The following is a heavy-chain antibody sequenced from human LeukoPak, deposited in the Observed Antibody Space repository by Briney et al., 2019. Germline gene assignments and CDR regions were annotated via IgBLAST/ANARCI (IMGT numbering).Heavy chain of an antibody. Sequence: ASVKVSCKVSGYTLTELSMHWVRQAPGKGLEWMGGFDPEDGETIYAQQFQGRVTMTEDTSTDTAYMELNSLRSEDTAVYYCATWGTSGTKLPYYYYYMDVWGKGTTVTVSS. CDR2: FDPEDGET. CDR1: GYTLTELS. D-gene: IGHD1-7*01. J-gene: IGHJ6*03. CDR3: ATWGTSGTKLPYYYYYMDV. V-gene: IGHV1-24*01.